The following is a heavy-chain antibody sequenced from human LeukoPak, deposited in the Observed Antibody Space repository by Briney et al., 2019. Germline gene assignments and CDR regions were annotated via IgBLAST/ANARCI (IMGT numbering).Heavy chain of an antibody. D-gene: IGHD6-19*01. Sequence: PGGSLRLSCAASEFSVGSNYMTWVRQAPGKGLEWVSLIYSGGSTYYADSVKGRFTISRDNPKNTLYLQMNSLRAEDTAVYYCAKDQSTGPVAGFVDYWGQGTLVTVSS. J-gene: IGHJ4*02. CDR1: EFSVGSNY. V-gene: IGHV3-66*01. CDR2: IYSGGST. CDR3: AKDQSTGPVAGFVDY.